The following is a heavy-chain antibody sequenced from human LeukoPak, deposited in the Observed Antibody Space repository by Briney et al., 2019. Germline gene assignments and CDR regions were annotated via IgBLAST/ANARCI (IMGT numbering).Heavy chain of an antibody. D-gene: IGHD2-2*02. J-gene: IGHJ4*02. Sequence: PSGTLSLTCAVTGGSISNNWWTWVRQPPGKGLEWIGEISQSARTNYNPSLKSRVTISVDTSKNQFSLKLSSVTAADTAVYYCARYTYCSSTSCYRKEFDYWGQGTLVTVSS. CDR1: GGSISNNW. CDR2: ISQSART. V-gene: IGHV4-4*02. CDR3: ARYTYCSSTSCYRKEFDY.